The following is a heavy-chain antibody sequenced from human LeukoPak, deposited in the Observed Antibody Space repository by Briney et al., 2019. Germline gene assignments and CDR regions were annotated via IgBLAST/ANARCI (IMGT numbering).Heavy chain of an antibody. V-gene: IGHV3-64*01. CDR2: ISSNGGST. CDR3: AREKCSSTSCYPAYYFDY. Sequence: GGSLRLSCAASGFTFSSYAMHWVRQAPGKGLEYVSAISSNGGSTYYANSVKGRFTISRDNSKNTLYLQMNSLRAEDTAVYYCAREKCSSTSCYPAYYFDYWGQGTLVTVSS. J-gene: IGHJ4*02. CDR1: GFTFSSYA. D-gene: IGHD2-2*01.